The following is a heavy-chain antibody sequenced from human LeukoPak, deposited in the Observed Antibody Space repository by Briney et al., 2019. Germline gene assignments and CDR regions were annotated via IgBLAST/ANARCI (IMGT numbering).Heavy chain of an antibody. CDR2: IFDSGYS. CDR1: GGSISSGTSS. V-gene: IGHV4-31*03. J-gene: IGHJ5*02. Sequence: PSETLPLTCTVSGGSISSGTSSWSWIRQHPGKGLEWLGYIFDSGYSYYNPSLESRLSMSVDTSKNRFSLTLSSVTAADTAIYYCAKTNTPDNWFDPWGQGTLVTVSS. CDR3: AKTNTPDNWFDP.